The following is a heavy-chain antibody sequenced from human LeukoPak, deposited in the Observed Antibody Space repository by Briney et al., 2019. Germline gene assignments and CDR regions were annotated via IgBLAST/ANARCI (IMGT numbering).Heavy chain of an antibody. CDR2: ISSNGGST. J-gene: IGHJ4*02. CDR1: GFTFSSYD. Sequence: PGGSLRLSCSASGFTFSSYDMHWVRQAPGKGLEYVSAISSNGGSTYYADFVEGRFTISRDNSKNTLYLQMSSLRAEDTAVYYCGKGSLSSSWAFDYWGQGTLVTVSS. D-gene: IGHD6-13*01. CDR3: GKGSLSSSWAFDY. V-gene: IGHV3-64D*06.